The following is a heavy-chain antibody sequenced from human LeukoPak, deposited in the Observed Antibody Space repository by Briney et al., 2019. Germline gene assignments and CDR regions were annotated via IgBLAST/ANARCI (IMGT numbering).Heavy chain of an antibody. Sequence: PGESLNISCQASGYTFTRSWIGWGRQMPGKGLEWMGIIYPGDSDTRYSPSFQGQVTISADKSISTAYLQWSSLKASDTAMYYCARIGYSSLSDAFDIWGQGTMVTVSS. D-gene: IGHD6-13*01. CDR2: IYPGDSDT. J-gene: IGHJ3*02. CDR3: ARIGYSSLSDAFDI. V-gene: IGHV5-51*01. CDR1: GYTFTRSW.